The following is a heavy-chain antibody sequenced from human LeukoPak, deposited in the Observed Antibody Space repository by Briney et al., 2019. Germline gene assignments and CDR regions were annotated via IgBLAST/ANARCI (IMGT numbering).Heavy chain of an antibody. J-gene: IGHJ3*02. V-gene: IGHV1-18*01. CDR3: ARDGHRRYYYGSSGREDVFDI. CDR2: ISAYNGHT. D-gene: IGHD3-22*01. Sequence: GASVKVSCKASGYTFTNYGISWVRQAPGQGLEWMGWISAYNGHTIYAQKLQGRVTMTTDTSTSTAYMELRSLRSDDTAMYFCARDGHRRYYYGSSGREDVFDIWGQGTMVTVSS. CDR1: GYTFTNYG.